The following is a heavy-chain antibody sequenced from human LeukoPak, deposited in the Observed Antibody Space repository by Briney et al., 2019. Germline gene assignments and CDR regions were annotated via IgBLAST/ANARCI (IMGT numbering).Heavy chain of an antibody. Sequence: PGGSLRLSCAASGFTFSSYAMHWVRQAPGKGLEWVAVISYDGGNKYYADSVKGRFTISRDNSKNTLYLQMNSLRAEDTAVYYCARDRDSRNFDYWGQGTLVTVSS. V-gene: IGHV3-30-3*01. J-gene: IGHJ4*02. CDR3: ARDRDSRNFDY. CDR2: ISYDGGNK. D-gene: IGHD2-21*01. CDR1: GFTFSSYA.